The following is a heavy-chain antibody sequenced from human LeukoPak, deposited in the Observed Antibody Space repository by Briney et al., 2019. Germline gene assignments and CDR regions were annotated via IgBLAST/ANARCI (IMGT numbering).Heavy chain of an antibody. D-gene: IGHD2-8*02. J-gene: IGHJ4*02. CDR1: GGSISSYY. CDR3: AGHHPRNTVDF. Sequence: PSQTLSLTCTGSGGSISSYYWSWLMQPPGKGLEWIAYISDIGSINYNPSLKSRVTISLDTSKKQFSLKLSSVTAADTAVYYCAGHHPRNTVDFWGEGTLVTVS. CDR2: ISDIGSI. V-gene: IGHV4-59*08.